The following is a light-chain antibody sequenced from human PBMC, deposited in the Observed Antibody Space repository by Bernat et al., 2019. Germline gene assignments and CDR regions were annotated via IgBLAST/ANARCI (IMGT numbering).Light chain of an antibody. CDR3: QQYNNWPPLFT. V-gene: IGKV3-15*01. Sequence: EIVMTQSPATLSVSPGERATLSCSASQSVSSNLAWYQQKPGQAPRLLIYGASTRATGIPARFSGSGSGTDFTLTISSLQSEDFAVYYCQQYNNWPPLFTFGPGTKVDI. CDR1: QSVSSN. CDR2: GAS. J-gene: IGKJ3*01.